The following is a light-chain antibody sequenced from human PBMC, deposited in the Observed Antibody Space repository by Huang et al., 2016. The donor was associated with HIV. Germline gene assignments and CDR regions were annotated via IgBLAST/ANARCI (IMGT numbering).Light chain of an antibody. J-gene: IGKJ2*01. V-gene: IGKV3-15*01. CDR1: QLVSSN. CDR3: QHYRVWPPVYT. Sequence: EIVMTQSPATLSVSPGERATLSCRASQLVSSNLAVYQQKPGQAPRLLIYAASTRATDIPARFSGSGCGTEFTLTISSLQSEDFAVYYCQHYRVWPPVYTFGQGTKLEIK. CDR2: AAS.